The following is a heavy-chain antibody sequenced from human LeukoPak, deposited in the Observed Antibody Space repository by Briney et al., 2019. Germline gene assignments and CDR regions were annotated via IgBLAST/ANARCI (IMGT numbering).Heavy chain of an antibody. D-gene: IGHD6-19*01. CDR3: ARASPWLAFDN. CDR2: IYNGDNT. Sequence: GGSLRLSCVASRLTVSNNHMNWVRQAPGKGLEWVSVIYNGDNTYYADSVQGRFTISKDNSKNTLYLQMNSLRPEDTAVYFCARASPWLAFDNWGQGTLVTVSS. J-gene: IGHJ4*02. CDR1: RLTVSNNH. V-gene: IGHV3-66*01.